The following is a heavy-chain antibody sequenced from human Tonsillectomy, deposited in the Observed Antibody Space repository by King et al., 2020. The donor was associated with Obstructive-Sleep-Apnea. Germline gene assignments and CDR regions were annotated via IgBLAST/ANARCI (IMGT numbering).Heavy chain of an antibody. CDR1: GGSISSSNW. V-gene: IGHV4-4*02. J-gene: IGHJ6*02. CDR2: ISPSGST. CDR3: ARVSIAVDYYYYGMDV. D-gene: IGHD6-19*01. Sequence: LQLQESGPGLVKPSGTLSLTCAVSGGSISSSNWWSWVRQPPGKGVEGIGQISPSGSTNYNPSLRSRVSRSADKSKNQFSLKLSSLTAADTAVYYCARVSIAVDYYYYGMDVWGQGTTVTVSS.